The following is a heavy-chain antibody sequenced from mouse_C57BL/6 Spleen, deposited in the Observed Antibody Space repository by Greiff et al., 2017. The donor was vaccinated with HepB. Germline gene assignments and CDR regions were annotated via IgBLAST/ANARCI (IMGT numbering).Heavy chain of an antibody. CDR1: GYTFTSYT. D-gene: IGHD1-1*01. J-gene: IGHJ2*01. CDR2: INPSSGYT. Sequence: QVQLQQSGAALSRPGASVPLSCQASGYTFTSYTMPWVKHRPEQGLDWIGYINPSSGYTKYNQKFQDKATLTADKSSSTAYMQLISLPSEDAAVYYCARAATVVIDYWGQGTTLTVSS. CDR3: ARAATVVIDY. V-gene: IGHV1-4*01.